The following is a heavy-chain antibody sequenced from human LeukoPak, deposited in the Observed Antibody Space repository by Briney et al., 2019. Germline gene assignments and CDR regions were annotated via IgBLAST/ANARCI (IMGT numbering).Heavy chain of an antibody. CDR3: AKDLAWELPAEAY. D-gene: IGHD1-26*01. J-gene: IGHJ4*02. V-gene: IGHV3-23*01. CDR2: IYGSGVSI. Sequence: PGGSLRLSCVASGFTFKNYVMNWVRQAPGKGLEWLATIYGSGVSISYADSVKGRFTISRDNSNNTLYLKMNSLRAEDTAMYYCAKDLAWELPAEAYWGQGILVTVSS. CDR1: GFTFKNYV.